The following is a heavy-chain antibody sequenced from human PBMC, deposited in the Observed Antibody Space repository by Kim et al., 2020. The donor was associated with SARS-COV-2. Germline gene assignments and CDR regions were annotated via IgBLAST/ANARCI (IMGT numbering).Heavy chain of an antibody. CDR1: GYTFTGYD. CDR2: INPNSGGT. CDR3: ARGGCSSTSCYGGGLDP. Sequence: ASVKVSCKASGYTFTGYDMHWVRQAPGQGLEWMGWINPNSGGTNYAQKFQGRVTMTRDTSISTAYMELSSLRSDDTAVYYCARGGCSSTSCYGGGLDPWGQGSLVTVSS. V-gene: IGHV1-2*02. D-gene: IGHD2-2*01. J-gene: IGHJ5*02.